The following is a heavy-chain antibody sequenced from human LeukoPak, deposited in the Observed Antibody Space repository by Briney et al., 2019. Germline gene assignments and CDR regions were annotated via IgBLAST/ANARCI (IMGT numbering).Heavy chain of an antibody. CDR3: ARDDSSGYYLNYYYYGMDV. CDR2: ISSSGSTI. Sequence: GGSLRLSCAASGFTFSDYYMSWIRQAPGKGLEWVSYISSSGSTIYYADSVKGRFTISRDNAKNSLYLQMNSLRAEDTAVYYCARDDSSGYYLNYYYYGMDVWGQGTTATVSS. D-gene: IGHD3-22*01. J-gene: IGHJ6*02. V-gene: IGHV3-11*01. CDR1: GFTFSDYY.